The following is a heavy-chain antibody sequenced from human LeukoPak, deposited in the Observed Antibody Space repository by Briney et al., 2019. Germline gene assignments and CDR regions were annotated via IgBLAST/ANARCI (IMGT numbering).Heavy chain of an antibody. D-gene: IGHD2/OR15-2a*01. Sequence: GGSLRLSCAASGFTFSSYGMHWVRQAPGKGLEWVAVIWYDGSNKYYADSVKGRFTISRDNSKNTLFLQMNSLRAEDTAVYYCARDPTQYTTAWYSDYWGQGTLVTVSS. J-gene: IGHJ4*02. CDR1: GFTFSSYG. V-gene: IGHV3-33*01. CDR3: ARDPTQYTTAWYSDY. CDR2: IWYDGSNK.